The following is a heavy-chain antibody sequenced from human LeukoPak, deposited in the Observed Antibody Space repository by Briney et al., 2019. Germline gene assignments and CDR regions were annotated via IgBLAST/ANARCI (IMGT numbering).Heavy chain of an antibody. CDR3: ARASVVPAAMNAHNWFDP. Sequence: ASVKVSCKASGYTFTGYYMHWVRQAPGQGLECMGCINHDSGGTNYALKFQGRVTMTRDTSISTAYMELSRLRSDDTAVYYCARASVVPAAMNAHNWFDPWGQGTLVTVSS. CDR1: GYTFTGYY. CDR2: INHDSGGT. V-gene: IGHV1-2*02. D-gene: IGHD2-2*01. J-gene: IGHJ5*02.